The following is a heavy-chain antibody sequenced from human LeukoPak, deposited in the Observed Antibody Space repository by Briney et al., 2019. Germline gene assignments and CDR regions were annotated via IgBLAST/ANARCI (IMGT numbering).Heavy chain of an antibody. D-gene: IGHD2-2*01. Sequence: ASVKVSCKASGYTFISFDFSWVRQAPGQGLEWMGWISGYNGSTKYAQNLQGRVTMTTDTSTSTAYMELRSLRSDDTAIYYCVRDCSTPCSIFSDYWGQGTLVTVSS. J-gene: IGHJ4*02. V-gene: IGHV1-18*01. CDR1: GYTFISFD. CDR2: ISGYNGST. CDR3: VRDCSTPCSIFSDY.